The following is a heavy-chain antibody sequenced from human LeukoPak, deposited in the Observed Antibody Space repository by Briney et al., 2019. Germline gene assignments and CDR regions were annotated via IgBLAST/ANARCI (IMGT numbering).Heavy chain of an antibody. J-gene: IGHJ6*03. CDR2: IYWDDDK. V-gene: IGHV2-5*02. Sequence: SGPTLVNPTQTLTLTCTFSGFSLSTSRVGVGWIRQPPGKALEWLALIYWDDDKRYSPSLKSRLTITKDTSKNQVVLTMTNMDPVDTATYYCAHRRRTMAYRHYYYYYMDVWGKGTTVTVSS. D-gene: IGHD4/OR15-4a*01. CDR3: AHRRRTMAYRHYYYYYMDV. CDR1: GFSLSTSRVG.